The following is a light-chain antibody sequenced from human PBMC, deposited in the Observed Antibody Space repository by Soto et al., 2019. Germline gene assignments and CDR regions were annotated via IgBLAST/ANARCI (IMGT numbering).Light chain of an antibody. CDR3: PAWDGSLNGCV. J-gene: IGLJ2*01. Sequence: QSVLTQAPSASGTPVQRVTISCSGISSNIGSNTVSWYQQVPGTAPKLLIYSNDQRPSGVPDRFSGSKSGTSASLAIGGLQSEDEADYYCPAWDGSLNGCVFGGGTKLTVL. CDR1: SSNIGSNT. CDR2: SND. V-gene: IGLV1-44*01.